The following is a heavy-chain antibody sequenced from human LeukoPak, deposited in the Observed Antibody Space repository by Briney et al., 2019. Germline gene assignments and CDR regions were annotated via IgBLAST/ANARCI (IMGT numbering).Heavy chain of an antibody. CDR1: GGSFSGYY. Sequence: KPSETLSLTCAVYGGSFSGYYWSWIRQPPGKGLEWIGEINHSGSTNYNPSLKSRVTISVDTSKNQFSLKLSSVTAADTAVYYCARVGITIFGVRVDPWGQGTLVTVSS. CDR2: INHSGST. D-gene: IGHD3-3*01. V-gene: IGHV4-34*01. J-gene: IGHJ5*02. CDR3: ARVGITIFGVRVDP.